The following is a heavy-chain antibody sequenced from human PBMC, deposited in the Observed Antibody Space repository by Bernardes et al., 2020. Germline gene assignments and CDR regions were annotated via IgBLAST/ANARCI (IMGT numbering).Heavy chain of an antibody. D-gene: IGHD3-9*01. CDR2: IIPIFGTA. Sequence: SVKVSCKASGGTFSSYAISWVRQAPGQGLEWMGGIIPIFGTANYAQKFQGRVTITADKSTSTAYMELSSLRSEDTAVYYCARGLNRYFELGLLRRWGQGTLVTVSS. J-gene: IGHJ4*02. V-gene: IGHV1-69*06. CDR3: ARGLNRYFELGLLRR. CDR1: GGTFSSYA.